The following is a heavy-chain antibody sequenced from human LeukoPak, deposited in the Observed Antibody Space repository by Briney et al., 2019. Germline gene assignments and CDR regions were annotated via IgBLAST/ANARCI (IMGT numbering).Heavy chain of an antibody. CDR2: VNRSGST. CDR3: ARVRHRRDGYNSDY. D-gene: IGHD5-24*01. V-gene: IGHV4-34*01. Sequence: SETLSLTCAVYGGSFSGYYWSWIRQPPGKGLEWIGEVNRSGSTNYNPSLKSRVTISVDTSKNQFSLKLSSVTAADTAVYYCARVRHRRDGYNSDYWGQGTLVTVSS. CDR1: GGSFSGYY. J-gene: IGHJ4*02.